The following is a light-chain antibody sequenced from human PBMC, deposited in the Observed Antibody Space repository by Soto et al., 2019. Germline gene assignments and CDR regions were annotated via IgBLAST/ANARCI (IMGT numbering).Light chain of an antibody. CDR2: GAS. V-gene: IGKV3-20*01. Sequence: PCPRTISLPPGESATLSRRASQSVSSSYLAWYQQKPGQAPRLLIYGASSRAIGIPDRFSGSGSGTDFTLTISRLEPEDFAVYYCQQYGSSRWTFGQGTKVDTK. CDR1: QSVSSSY. CDR3: QQYGSSRWT. J-gene: IGKJ1*01.